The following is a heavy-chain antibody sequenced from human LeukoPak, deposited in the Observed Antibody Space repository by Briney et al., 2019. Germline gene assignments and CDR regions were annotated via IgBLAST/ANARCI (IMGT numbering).Heavy chain of an antibody. V-gene: IGHV4-34*01. Sequence: SDTLSLTCAVYGHSFCGYYWSCTRHPPGKGLEWIAEINHSGSTNYTPSLKSRVTISVDTSKNQFSLKLSSVTAADPAVYYCARGVFPDAFDSWGQGTMGTVSS. J-gene: IGHJ3*02. CDR1: GHSFCGYY. CDR2: INHSGST. D-gene: IGHD3-10*01. CDR3: ARGVFPDAFDS.